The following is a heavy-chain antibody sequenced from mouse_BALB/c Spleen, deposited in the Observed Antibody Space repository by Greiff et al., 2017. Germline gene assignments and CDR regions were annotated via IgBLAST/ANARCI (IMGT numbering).Heavy chain of an antibody. J-gene: IGHJ4*01. D-gene: IGHD2-4*01. V-gene: IGHV1S81*02. CDR1: GYTFTSYW. CDR3: ANYYDYDGYAMDY. CDR2: INPSNGRT. Sequence: VQLQQPGAELVKPGASVKLSCKASGYTFTSYWMHWVKQRPGQGLEWIGEINPSNGRTNYNEKFKSKATLTVDKSSSTAYMQLSSLTSEDSAVYYCANYYDYDGYAMDYWGQGTSVTVSS.